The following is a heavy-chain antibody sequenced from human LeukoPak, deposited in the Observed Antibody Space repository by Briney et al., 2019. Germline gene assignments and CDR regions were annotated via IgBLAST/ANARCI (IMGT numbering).Heavy chain of an antibody. V-gene: IGHV3-30*02. Sequence: GGSLRLSCAASGFTFSSYGMHWVRQAPGKGLEWVAFIRYDGSIKYYADSVKDRFTISRDNSQNTLYLQMNSLRAEDTAVFYCAKESCSSRCNFDHWGQGTLVTVSS. CDR1: GFTFSSYG. J-gene: IGHJ4*02. CDR2: IRYDGSIK. CDR3: AKESCSSRCNFDH. D-gene: IGHD2-2*01.